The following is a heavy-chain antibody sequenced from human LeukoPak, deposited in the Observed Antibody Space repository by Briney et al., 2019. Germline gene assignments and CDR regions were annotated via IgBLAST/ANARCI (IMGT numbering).Heavy chain of an antibody. D-gene: IGHD6-6*01. CDR1: GGSFSGYY. V-gene: IGHV4-34*01. CDR3: ARGVSIAARRYYYMDV. Sequence: KASETLSLTCAVYGGSFSGYYWGWIRQPPGKGLEWVGEINHSVGTNYNPSLKSRVTISVDTSKNQLSLTLSSVTAADTAVYYCARGVSIAARRYYYMDVWGKGTTVTVSS. CDR2: INHSVGT. J-gene: IGHJ6*03.